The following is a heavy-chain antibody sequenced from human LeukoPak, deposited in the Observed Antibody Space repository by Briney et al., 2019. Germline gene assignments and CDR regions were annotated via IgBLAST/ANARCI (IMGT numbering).Heavy chain of an antibody. D-gene: IGHD5-24*01. V-gene: IGHV1-69*13. CDR3: ARFQWLHLDY. CDR2: IIPIFGTA. Sequence: GASVKVSCKASGGTFSSYAISWVRQAPGQGLGWMGGIIPIFGTANYAQKFQGRVTITADESTSTAYMELSSLRSEDTAVYYCARFQWLHLDYWGQGTLVTVSS. J-gene: IGHJ4*02. CDR1: GGTFSSYA.